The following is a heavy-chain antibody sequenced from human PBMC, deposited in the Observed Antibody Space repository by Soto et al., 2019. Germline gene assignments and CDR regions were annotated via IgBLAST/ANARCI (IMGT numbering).Heavy chain of an antibody. V-gene: IGHV3-48*01. J-gene: IGHJ4*02. CDR1: GFIFSSYT. Sequence: PGGCLRLSCASSGFIFSSYTMNWVRQAPGKGLEWVSYISLSGSDMYYAGSVKGRFTISRDNAKNSLSLQMNSLRAEDTAVYYCVRDHIWSFDYWGQGTPVTVS. D-gene: IGHD3-10*01. CDR3: VRDHIWSFDY. CDR2: ISLSGSDM.